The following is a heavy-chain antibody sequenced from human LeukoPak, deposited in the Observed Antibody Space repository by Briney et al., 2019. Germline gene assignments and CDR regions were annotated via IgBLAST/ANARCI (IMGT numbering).Heavy chain of an antibody. CDR2: INAGNGNT. D-gene: IGHD1-26*01. CDR3: AFSRVPGVGATLGLSYYYYGMDV. J-gene: IGHJ6*02. CDR1: GYTFTSYA. Sequence: ASVKVSCKASGYTFTSYAMHWVRQAPGQRLEWMGWINAGNGNTKYSQKFQGRVTITRDTSASTAYMELSSLRSEDTAVYYCAFSRVPGVGATLGLSYYYYGMDVWGQGTTVTVSS. V-gene: IGHV1-3*01.